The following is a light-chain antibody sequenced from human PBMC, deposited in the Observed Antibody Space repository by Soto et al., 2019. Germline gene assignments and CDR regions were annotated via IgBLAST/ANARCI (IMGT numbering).Light chain of an antibody. V-gene: IGKV1-5*03. CDR1: QTISSW. CDR3: QHCNSYSEA. CDR2: KAS. Sequence: IQLTQSPSTLSGSVGDRVTITCRASQTISSWLAWYQQKPGKAPKLLIYKASTLKSGVPSGFSGSGSGTEFTLTISSLQPDDFATYYCQHCNSYSEAFGQGTKVDIK. J-gene: IGKJ1*01.